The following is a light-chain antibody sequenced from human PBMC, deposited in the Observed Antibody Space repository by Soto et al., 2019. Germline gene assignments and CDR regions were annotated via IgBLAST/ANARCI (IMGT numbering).Light chain of an antibody. J-gene: IGKJ3*01. CDR3: QQYNNWPPFT. CDR2: DAS. Sequence: EIVMTQSPATLSVSPGERATLSCRASQSIRSDLAWYQQRPGQAPRLLIYDASTSAAGIPARFIGSGSGTEFTLTISSLQSEDFAVYHCQQYNNWPPFTFGPGTKVDIK. V-gene: IGKV3-15*01. CDR1: QSIRSD.